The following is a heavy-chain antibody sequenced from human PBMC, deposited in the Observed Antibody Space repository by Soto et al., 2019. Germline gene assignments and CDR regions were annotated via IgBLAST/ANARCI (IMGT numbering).Heavy chain of an antibody. V-gene: IGHV4-30-2*01. CDR2: IYHSGST. J-gene: IGHJ3*02. CDR3: AGTLRFLEWLFI. Sequence: PSETLCLTCAVSGGSIRSGGYSWSWIRQPPGKGLEWIGYIYHSGSTYYNPSLKSRVTISVDRSKNQFSLKLSSVTAADTAVYYCAGTLRFLEWLFIWGQGTMVTVSS. D-gene: IGHD3-3*01. CDR1: GGSIRSGGYS.